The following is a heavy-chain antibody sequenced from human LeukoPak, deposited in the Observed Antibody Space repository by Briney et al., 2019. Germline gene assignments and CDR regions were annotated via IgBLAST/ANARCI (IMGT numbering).Heavy chain of an antibody. CDR2: IYLGVFDT. CDR1: GYSFTSYW. J-gene: IGHJ4*02. CDR3: ARIDGYCSGGSCYSFDY. D-gene: IGHD2-15*01. V-gene: IGHV5-51*01. Sequence: GESLKISCKGSGYSFTSYWIGWVRQIPGKGLEGIGIIYLGVFDTRYSPYCQGQVTISADKSISTAYLQWSSLKASDTAMYYCARIDGYCSGGSCYSFDYWGQGTLVTVSS.